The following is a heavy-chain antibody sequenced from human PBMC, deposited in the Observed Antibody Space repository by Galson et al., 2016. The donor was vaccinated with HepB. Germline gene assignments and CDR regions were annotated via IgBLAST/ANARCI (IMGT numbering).Heavy chain of an antibody. J-gene: IGHJ4*02. CDR1: GDSISNVGRH. CDR2: IHSSGTS. Sequence: SETLSLTCTVSGDSISNVGRHWGWFRQSPEMGLEYIGSIHSSGTSYYNPSLTRRVTVSADMSRNQFFLSLTSVTAADTALYDCVRLGTAAAVANRRGSVYWSQGTRVTVSS. V-gene: IGHV4-39*01. D-gene: IGHD6-13*01. CDR3: VRLGTAAAVANRRGSVY.